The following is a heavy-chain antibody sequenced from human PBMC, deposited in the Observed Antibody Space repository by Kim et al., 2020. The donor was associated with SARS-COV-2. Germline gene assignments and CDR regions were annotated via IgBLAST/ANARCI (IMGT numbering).Heavy chain of an antibody. CDR1: GGTFSSYA. Sequence: SVKVSCKASGGTFSSYAISWVRQAPGQGLEWMGGIIPIFGTANYAQKFQGRVTITADESTSTAYMELSSLRSEDTAVYYCARATPSIVVVPAATYSGYEFDYWGQGTLVTVSS. J-gene: IGHJ4*02. CDR3: ARATPSIVVVPAATYSGYEFDY. CDR2: IIPIFGTA. D-gene: IGHD2-2*01. V-gene: IGHV1-69*13.